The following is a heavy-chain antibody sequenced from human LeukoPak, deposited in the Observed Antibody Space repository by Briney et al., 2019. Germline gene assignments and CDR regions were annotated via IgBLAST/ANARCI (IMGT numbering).Heavy chain of an antibody. J-gene: IGHJ4*02. CDR2: IYSGGST. V-gene: IGHV3-66*02. CDR1: GFTFSSYS. CDR3: ARGSYCISSSCNVFDY. Sequence: GGSLRLSCAASGFTFSSYSMNWVRQAPGKGLEWVSVIYSGGSTYYADSVKGRFTISRDNSKNTLYLQLNSLRAEDTAVYYCARGSYCISSSCNVFDYWGQGTLVTVSS. D-gene: IGHD2-2*01.